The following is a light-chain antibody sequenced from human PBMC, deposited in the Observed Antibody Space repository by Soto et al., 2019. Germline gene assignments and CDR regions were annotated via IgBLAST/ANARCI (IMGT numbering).Light chain of an antibody. Sequence: EIVLTQSPGTLSLSPGERATLSCRASQSFSNNYLAWYQQKPGQAPRLLIYGASTRAAGIPDRFSGSGSGTDFTLTISSLQPEDFATYYCQQSYSTPITFGQGTRLEI. CDR1: QSFSNNY. CDR3: QQSYSTPIT. CDR2: GAS. V-gene: IGKV3-20*01. J-gene: IGKJ5*01.